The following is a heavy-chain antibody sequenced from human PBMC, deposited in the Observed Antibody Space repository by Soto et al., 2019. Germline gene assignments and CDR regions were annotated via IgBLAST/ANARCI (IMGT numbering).Heavy chain of an antibody. Sequence: PSETLSLTCAVSGGSISSGGYSWSWIRQPPGKGLEWIGYIYHSGSTYYNPSLKSRVTISVDRSKNQFSLKLSSVTAADTAVYYCARTDYYDSSGYYYWGQGTLVTVSS. CDR2: IYHSGST. CDR3: ARTDYYDSSGYYY. D-gene: IGHD3-22*01. J-gene: IGHJ4*02. V-gene: IGHV4-30-2*01. CDR1: GGSISSGGYS.